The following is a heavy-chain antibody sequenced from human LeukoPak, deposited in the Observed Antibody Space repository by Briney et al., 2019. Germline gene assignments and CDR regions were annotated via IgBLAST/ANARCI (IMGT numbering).Heavy chain of an antibody. CDR3: ARGLGQQLVYYYYYGMDV. V-gene: IGHV1-3*01. CDR1: GYTFTSYA. D-gene: IGHD6-13*01. J-gene: IGHJ6*02. CDR2: INAGNGNT. Sequence: ASVKVSCKASGYTFTSYAMHWVRQAPGQRLEWMGWINAGNGNTKYSQKFQGRVTITRDTSASTAYMELSSLRSEDTAVYYCARGLGQQLVYYYYYGMDVWGQGITVTVSS.